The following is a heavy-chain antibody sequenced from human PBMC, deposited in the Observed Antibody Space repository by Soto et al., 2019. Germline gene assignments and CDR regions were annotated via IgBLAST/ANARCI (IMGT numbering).Heavy chain of an antibody. V-gene: IGHV4-59*01. D-gene: IGHD3-22*01. Sequence: SETLSLTCTVSGGSISSYYWSWIRQPPGKGLEWIGYIYYSGSTNYNPSLKSRVTISVDTSKNQFSLKLSSVTAADTAVYYCARDSYDSSGYYYGALDNWFDPWGQGTLVTVS. CDR2: IYYSGST. CDR1: GGSISSYY. J-gene: IGHJ5*02. CDR3: ARDSYDSSGYYYGALDNWFDP.